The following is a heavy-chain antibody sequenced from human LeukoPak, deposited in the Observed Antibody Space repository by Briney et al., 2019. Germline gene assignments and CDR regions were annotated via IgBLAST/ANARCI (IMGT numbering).Heavy chain of an antibody. V-gene: IGHV4-34*01. J-gene: IGHJ5*02. Sequence: PSETLSLTCAVYGGSFSGYYWSWIRQPPGKGLEWIGEINHSGSTNYSPSLKSRVTISVDTSKNQFSLKLSSVTAADTAVYYCARYYLQWLARSTNWFDPWGQGTLVTVSS. CDR2: INHSGST. CDR1: GGSFSGYY. D-gene: IGHD6-19*01. CDR3: ARYYLQWLARSTNWFDP.